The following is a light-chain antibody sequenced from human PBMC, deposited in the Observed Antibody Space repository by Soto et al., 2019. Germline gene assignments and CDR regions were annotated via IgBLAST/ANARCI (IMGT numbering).Light chain of an antibody. V-gene: IGKV3-15*01. CDR2: GAS. CDR3: QQYNNCSRLYT. Sequence: EIVMTQSPATLSVSPGERATLSCRASQSVSSNLAWYQQKPGQAPRLLIYGASTRATGIPARCSGSGSGTEFTRTTSSLLSEGFAVDDLQQYNNCSRLYTFGQGTKLEIK. J-gene: IGKJ2*01. CDR1: QSVSSN.